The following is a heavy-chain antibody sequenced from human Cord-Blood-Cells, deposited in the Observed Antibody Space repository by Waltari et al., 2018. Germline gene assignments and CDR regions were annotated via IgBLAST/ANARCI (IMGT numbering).Heavy chain of an antibody. CDR1: GFTFSSYS. D-gene: IGHD6-13*01. V-gene: IGHV3-21*01. J-gene: IGHJ4*02. CDR2: ISSSSSYI. CDR3: AGGIAAAGDY. Sequence: EVQLVESGGGLVTPGGSLRLSCAASGFTFSSYSMNWVRQAPGKGLEWVSSISSSSSYIYYADSVKGRFTISRDNAKNSLYLQMNSLRAEDTAVYYCAGGIAAAGDYWGQGTLVTVSS.